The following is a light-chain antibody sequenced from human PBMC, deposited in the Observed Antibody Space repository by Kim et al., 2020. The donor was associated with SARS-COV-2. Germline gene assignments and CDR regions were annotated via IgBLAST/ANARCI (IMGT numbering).Light chain of an antibody. V-gene: IGLV1-47*01. Sequence: RVTIPCSASSSNIGSNYAYWYQQRPGTAPQLLIYRNNQRPSGVPDRFSGSKAGTAASLAISGLRSEDEADYYCAAWDDSLSGLYVFGTGTKVTVL. CDR3: AAWDDSLSGLYV. CDR1: SSNIGSNY. J-gene: IGLJ1*01. CDR2: RNN.